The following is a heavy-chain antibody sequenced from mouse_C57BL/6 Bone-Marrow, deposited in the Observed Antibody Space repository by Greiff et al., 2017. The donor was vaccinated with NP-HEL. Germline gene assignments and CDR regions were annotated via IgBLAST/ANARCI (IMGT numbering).Heavy chain of an antibody. V-gene: IGHV5-15*01. J-gene: IGHJ4*01. CDR2: ISNLAYSI. Sequence: EVKVVESGGGLVQPGGSLKLSCAASGFTFSDYGMAWVRQAPRKGPEWVAFISNLAYSIYYADTVTGRFTISRENAKNTLYLEMSSLRSEDTAMYYCARHRDYYAMDYWGQGTSVTVSS. CDR3: ARHRDYYAMDY. CDR1: GFTFSDYG.